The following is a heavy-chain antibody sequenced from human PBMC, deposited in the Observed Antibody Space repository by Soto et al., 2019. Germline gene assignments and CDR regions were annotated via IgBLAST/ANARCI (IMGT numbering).Heavy chain of an antibody. D-gene: IGHD5-18*01. V-gene: IGHV3-11*01. CDR1: GFTCSDYY. CDR3: ARGGVDTAMVTYYYYYGMDV. Sequence: GPLRLSCAASGFTCSDYYMSWIRQAPGKGLEWVSYISSSGSTIYYADSVKGRFTISRDNAKNSLYLQMNSLRAEDTAVYYCARGGVDTAMVTYYYYYGMDVWGQGTTVTVSS. CDR2: ISSSGSTI. J-gene: IGHJ6*02.